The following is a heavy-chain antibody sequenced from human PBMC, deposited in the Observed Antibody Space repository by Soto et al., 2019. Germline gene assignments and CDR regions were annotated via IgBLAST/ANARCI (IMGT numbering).Heavy chain of an antibody. Sequence: SPLKGDWKSVGEGMSGDVVGRRRKETRQGLEWMGGIIPIFGTANYAQKFQGRVTITADESTSTAYMELSSLRSEDTAVYYCARDPSPSYILTGEFDYWGQGTLVTVSS. V-gene: IGHV1-69*01. CDR3: ARDPSPSYILTGEFDY. D-gene: IGHD3-9*01. J-gene: IGHJ4*02. CDR2: IIPIFGTA. CDR1: GEGMSGDV.